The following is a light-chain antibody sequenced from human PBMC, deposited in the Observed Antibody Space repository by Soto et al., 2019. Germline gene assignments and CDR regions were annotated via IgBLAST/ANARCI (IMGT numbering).Light chain of an antibody. Sequence: DIQMTQSPSSLSASVGDRVTITCRASQSISKYLNWYQQKPGQATNLLIYAASTLQSGVPSRFSGRGSGTDFTLTISSLQPEDFATYYCQQSYSTPPDTFGQGTKLEIK. J-gene: IGKJ2*01. CDR2: AAS. CDR1: QSISKY. CDR3: QQSYSTPPDT. V-gene: IGKV1-39*01.